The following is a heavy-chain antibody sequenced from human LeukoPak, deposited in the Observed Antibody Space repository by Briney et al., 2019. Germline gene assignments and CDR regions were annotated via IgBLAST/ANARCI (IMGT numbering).Heavy chain of an antibody. CDR2: ISGSGGST. D-gene: IGHD6-19*01. Sequence: GGTLRLSCAASGFTFSSYGMSWVRQAPGKGLEWVSAISGSGGSTYYADSVKGRFTISRDNSKNTLYLQMNSLRAEDTAVYYCAKETSSGGAFDIWGQGTMVTVSS. CDR3: AKETSSGGAFDI. J-gene: IGHJ3*02. CDR1: GFTFSSYG. V-gene: IGHV3-23*01.